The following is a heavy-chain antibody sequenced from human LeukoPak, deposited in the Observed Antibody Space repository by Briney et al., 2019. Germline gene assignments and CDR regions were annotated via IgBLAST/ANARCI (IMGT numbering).Heavy chain of an antibody. CDR1: GGSFSSYY. Sequence: SESLSLTCTVPGGSFSSYYWSWIRQPPGKGLEWIEYIYYSGRTNYNPSLKSRVTISVDTSKNQFSLKLGAVTAGDTAVCHCARVGGVAACVYSVQGTILTVSS. D-gene: IGHD6-13*01. J-gene: IGHJ4*02. CDR3: ARVGGVAACVY. V-gene: IGHV4-59*01. CDR2: IYYSGRT.